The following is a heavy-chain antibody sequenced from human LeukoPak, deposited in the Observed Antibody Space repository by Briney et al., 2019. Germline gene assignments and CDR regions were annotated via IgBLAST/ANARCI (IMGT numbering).Heavy chain of an antibody. D-gene: IGHD5-18*01. J-gene: IGHJ4*02. CDR2: IRYDGSNK. CDR1: GFTFSSYS. V-gene: IGHV3-30*02. CDR3: AALPIQLWDRAFDY. Sequence: GGSLRLSCAASGFTFSSYSMNWVRQAPGKGLEWVAFIRYDGSNKYYADSVKGRFTISRDNSKNTLYLQMNSLRAEDTAVYYCAALPIQLWDRAFDYWGQGTLVTVSS.